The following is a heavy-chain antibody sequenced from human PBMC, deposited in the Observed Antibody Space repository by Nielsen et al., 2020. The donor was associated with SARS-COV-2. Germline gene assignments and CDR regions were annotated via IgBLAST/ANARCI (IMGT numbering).Heavy chain of an antibody. J-gene: IGHJ4*02. CDR3: AKRSGYGSGSILY. D-gene: IGHD3-10*01. CDR1: GFTFSHYA. V-gene: IGHV3-30*18. Sequence: GESLKISCVASGFTFSHYAIHWVRQAPGKGLEWVAFISFDGGNKYYVDSVKGRFTISRDISQNTLYLQMNSLRAEDTAVYYCAKRSGYGSGSILYWGQGTLVTVSS. CDR2: ISFDGGNK.